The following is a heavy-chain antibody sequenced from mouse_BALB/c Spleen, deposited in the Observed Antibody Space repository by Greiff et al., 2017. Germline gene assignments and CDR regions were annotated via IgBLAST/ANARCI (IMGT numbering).Heavy chain of an antibody. D-gene: IGHD1-1*01. CDR2: IDPSDSYT. J-gene: IGHJ3*01. CDR1: GYTFTSYW. V-gene: IGHV1-69*02. Sequence: QVQLQQSGAELVKPGASVKLSCKASGYTFTSYWMHWVKQRPGQGLEWIGEIDPSDSYTNYNQKFKGEATLTVDKSSSTAYMQLSSLTSEDSAVYYCASFYYGSSYAAYWGQGTLVTVSA. CDR3: ASFYYGSSYAAY.